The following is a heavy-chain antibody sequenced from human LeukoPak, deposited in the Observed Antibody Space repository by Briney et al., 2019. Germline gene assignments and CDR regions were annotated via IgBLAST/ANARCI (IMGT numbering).Heavy chain of an antibody. J-gene: IGHJ4*02. CDR1: GFIFSNYN. D-gene: IGHD3-10*01. Sequence: GGSLRLSCAASGFIFSNYNMNWVRQPPGKGLQGVSYISSSSNIIYYADSVKGRFTISRDNAKNSLFLQMNSLRAEDTAVYYCARDFAREFTIDYWGQGTLVTVSS. V-gene: IGHV3-48*01. CDR3: ARDFAREFTIDY. CDR2: ISSSSNII.